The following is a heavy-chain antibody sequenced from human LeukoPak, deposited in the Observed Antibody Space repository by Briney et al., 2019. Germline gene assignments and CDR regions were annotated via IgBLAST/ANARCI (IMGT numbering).Heavy chain of an antibody. CDR1: GGSISSGGYY. CDR2: IYYSGST. J-gene: IGHJ6*02. Sequence: SETLSLTCTVSGGSISSGGYYWSWIRQHPGKGLEWIGYIYYSGSTYYNPSLKSRVTISVDTSKNQFSLKLSSVTAADTAVYYCARSRCSSTSCYWYYYGMDVWGQGTTVTVSS. V-gene: IGHV4-31*03. CDR3: ARSRCSSTSCYWYYYGMDV. D-gene: IGHD2-2*01.